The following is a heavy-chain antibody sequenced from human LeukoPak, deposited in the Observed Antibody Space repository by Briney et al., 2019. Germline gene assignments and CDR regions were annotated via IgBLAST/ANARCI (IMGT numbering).Heavy chain of an antibody. CDR3: ARDVGNYGNYDSSGYYYNHMDGFHHY. J-gene: IGHJ4*02. V-gene: IGHV1-69*04. D-gene: IGHD3-22*01. CDR1: GGTFSSYA. CDR2: IIPILGIA. Sequence: LWASVKVSCKASGGTFSSYAISWVRQAPGQGLEWMGRIIPILGIANYAQKFQGRVTITADKSTSTAYMELSSLRSEDTAVYYCARDVGNYGNYDSSGYYYNHMDGFHHYWGQGTLVTVSS.